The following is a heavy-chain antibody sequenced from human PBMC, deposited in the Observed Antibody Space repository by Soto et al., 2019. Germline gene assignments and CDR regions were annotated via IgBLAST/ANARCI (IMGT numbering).Heavy chain of an antibody. Sequence: SVKVSCKASGGTFSSYAISWVRQAPGQGLEWMGGIIPIFGTANYAQKFQGRVTITADESTSTAYMELSSLRSEDTAVYYCARYYDFWSGAKTGSSPFDPWSQGTLVTVSS. V-gene: IGHV1-69*13. CDR3: ARYYDFWSGAKTGSSPFDP. CDR2: IIPIFGTA. CDR1: GGTFSSYA. D-gene: IGHD3-3*01. J-gene: IGHJ5*02.